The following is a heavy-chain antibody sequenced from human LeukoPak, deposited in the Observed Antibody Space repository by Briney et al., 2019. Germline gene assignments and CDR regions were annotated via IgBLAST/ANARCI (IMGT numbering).Heavy chain of an antibody. V-gene: IGHV1-2*02. CDR1: GYTFTGYY. CDR2: INPNSGGT. J-gene: IGHJ6*02. D-gene: IGHD6-13*01. CDR3: AREIIAAAGYYYYYGMDV. Sequence: ASVKVSCKASGYTFTGYYMHWVRQVPGQGLEWMGWINPNSGGTNYAQKFQGRVTMTRDTSISTAYMELSRLRSDDTAVYYCAREIIAAAGYYYYYGMDVGGQGTTVTVSS.